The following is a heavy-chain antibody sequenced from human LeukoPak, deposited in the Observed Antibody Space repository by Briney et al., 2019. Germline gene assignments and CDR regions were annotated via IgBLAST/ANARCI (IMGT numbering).Heavy chain of an antibody. D-gene: IGHD3-10*01. J-gene: IGHJ3*02. CDR1: GFTFSSYA. V-gene: IGHV3-30-3*01. CDR3: AKDLSILWFGELTSRASDAFDI. Sequence: GGSLRLSCAASGFTFSSYAMHWVRQAPGKGLEWVAVISYDGSNKYYADSVKGRFTISRDNSKNTLYLQMNSLRAEDTAVYYCAKDLSILWFGELTSRASDAFDIWGQGTMVTVSS. CDR2: ISYDGSNK.